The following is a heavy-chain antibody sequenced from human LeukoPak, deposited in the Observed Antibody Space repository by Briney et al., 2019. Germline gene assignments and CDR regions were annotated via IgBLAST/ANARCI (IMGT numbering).Heavy chain of an antibody. D-gene: IGHD6-6*01. J-gene: IGHJ4*02. CDR1: GFTFSSYA. CDR3: AKAQEYSSSSPGY. Sequence: PGGSLRLSCAASGFTFSSYAMHWVRQAPAKGLEYVSAISSNGGSTYYANSVKGRFTISRDNSKNTLYLQMGSLRAEDTAVYYCAKAQEYSSSSPGYWGQGTLVTVSS. CDR2: ISSNGGST. V-gene: IGHV3-64*01.